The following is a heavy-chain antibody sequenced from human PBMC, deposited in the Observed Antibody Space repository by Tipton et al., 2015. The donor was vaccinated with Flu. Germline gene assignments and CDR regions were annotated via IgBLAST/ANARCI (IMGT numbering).Heavy chain of an antibody. Sequence: VQLVQSGGGLVKPGGSLRLSCAASGFTFSSYSMNWVRQAPGKGLEWVSSISSSSSYIYHADSVKGRFTISRDDAKNSLYLQMNSLRAEDTAVYYCARGLLWDVAGDDAFDIWGQGTMVTVSS. V-gene: IGHV3-21*01. CDR3: ARGLLWDVAGDDAFDI. J-gene: IGHJ3*02. D-gene: IGHD1-26*01. CDR2: ISSSSSYI. CDR1: GFTFSSYS.